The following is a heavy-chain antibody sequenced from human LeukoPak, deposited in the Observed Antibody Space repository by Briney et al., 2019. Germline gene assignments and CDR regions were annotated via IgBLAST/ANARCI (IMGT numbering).Heavy chain of an antibody. Sequence: GGSLRLSCAASGFTFSTYTMDWVRQAPGKGLEWVSSISDSSRYMYYAGSVKGRFTISRDNAKNSLYLQMNNLRAEDTAVYYCAREAEPNYYYVDVWGKGTTVTISS. D-gene: IGHD6-19*01. J-gene: IGHJ6*03. CDR1: GFTFSTYT. V-gene: IGHV3-21*01. CDR2: ISDSSRYM. CDR3: AREAEPNYYYVDV.